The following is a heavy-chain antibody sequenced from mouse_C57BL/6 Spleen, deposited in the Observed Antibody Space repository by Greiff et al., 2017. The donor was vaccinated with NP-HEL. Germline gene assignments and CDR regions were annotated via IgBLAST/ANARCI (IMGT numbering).Heavy chain of an antibody. CDR2: IHPNSGST. V-gene: IGHV1-64*01. J-gene: IGHJ2*01. CDR3: ARSSIYDGYFDY. CDR1: GYTFTSYW. Sequence: QVQLQQPGAELVKPGASVKLSCKASGYTFTSYWMHWVKQRPGQGLEWIGMIHPNSGSTNYNEKFKSKATLTVDKSSSTAYMQLSSLTSEDSAVYYCARSSIYDGYFDYWGQGTTLTVSS. D-gene: IGHD2-3*01.